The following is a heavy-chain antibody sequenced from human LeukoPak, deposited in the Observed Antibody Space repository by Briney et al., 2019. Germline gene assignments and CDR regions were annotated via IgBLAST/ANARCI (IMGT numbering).Heavy chain of an antibody. V-gene: IGHV3-48*03. CDR1: GFTFSSYE. J-gene: IGHJ4*02. CDR2: ISSSSSTK. Sequence: PAGSLRLSCAASGFTFSSYEMNWVRQAPGKGLEWVSYISSSSSTKYYPDSVIGRFTLSRDNDKKSLYLQMNRLRVEDTAVYYGAREALTDTTFGHYDYWGRGTLVTV. CDR3: AREALTDTTFGHYDY. D-gene: IGHD4-17*01.